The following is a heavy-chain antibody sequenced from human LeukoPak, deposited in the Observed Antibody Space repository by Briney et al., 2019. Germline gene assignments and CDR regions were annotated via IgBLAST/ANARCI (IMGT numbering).Heavy chain of an antibody. CDR1: GGSIGSYY. Sequence: NPSETLSLTCTVSGGSIGSYYWSWIRQPAGKGLEWIGRIYTSGSTNYNPSLKSRVTMSVDTSKNQFSLTLTSMTAADTAVYYCARVPHYYFGYGYFDSWGQGTLVTVSS. D-gene: IGHD3-10*01. CDR3: ARVPHYYFGYGYFDS. J-gene: IGHJ4*02. CDR2: IYTSGST. V-gene: IGHV4-4*07.